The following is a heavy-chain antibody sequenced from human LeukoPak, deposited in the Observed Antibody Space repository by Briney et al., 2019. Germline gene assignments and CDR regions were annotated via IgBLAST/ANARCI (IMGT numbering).Heavy chain of an antibody. CDR2: IYYTGST. CDR3: VSAPNPFYFDF. J-gene: IGHJ4*02. Sequence: SETLSLTCTVSGGSINNGDLYWSWIRHHPGAGLEWIGNIYYTGSTYYNPSLEGRVTISVDTSKNQFSLTLNSVTAADTAVYYCVSAPNPFYFDFWGQGTLVTVSA. CDR1: GGSINNGDLY. V-gene: IGHV4-31*03. D-gene: IGHD2-15*01.